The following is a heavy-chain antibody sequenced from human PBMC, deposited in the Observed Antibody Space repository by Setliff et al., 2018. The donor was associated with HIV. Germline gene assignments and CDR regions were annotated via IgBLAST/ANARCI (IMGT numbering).Heavy chain of an antibody. Sequence: KSSETLSLTCKVSGDSVNSYNYYWSWIRQHPGKGLEWIGYIYYSGSSYYNPSVRSRVIMSLDTSENHFSLKLSSVTAADTAVYYCVRNSFDYVEEEWGQGTRVTVS. CDR3: VRNSFDYVEEE. V-gene: IGHV4-31*03. CDR1: GDSVNSYNYY. D-gene: IGHD3-9*01. J-gene: IGHJ4*02. CDR2: IYYSGSS.